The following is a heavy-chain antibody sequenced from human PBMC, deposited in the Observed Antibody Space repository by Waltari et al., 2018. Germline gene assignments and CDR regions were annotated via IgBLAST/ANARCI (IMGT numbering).Heavy chain of an antibody. Sequence: EVQLVGSGGGLVQPGGSLRLSCAASGFTLRSYWMSWVRQAPGKGLEWVANIMTDGSEEYYVDSVRGRFTISRDNAKNSLFLQMNSLRPEDTAVYYCARDQWFAFDIWGQGTMVTVSS. J-gene: IGHJ3*02. V-gene: IGHV3-7*01. CDR2: IMTDGSEE. CDR3: ARDQWFAFDI. CDR1: GFTLRSYW. D-gene: IGHD3-22*01.